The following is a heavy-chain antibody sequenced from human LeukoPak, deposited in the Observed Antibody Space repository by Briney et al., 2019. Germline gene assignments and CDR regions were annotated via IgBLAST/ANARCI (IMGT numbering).Heavy chain of an antibody. V-gene: IGHV3-21*01. Sequence: GGSLRLSCAASGFTFSSYNMNWVRQAPGKGLEWVSSISSSSSYIYYADSVKGRFTISRDNAKNSLYLQMNSLRAEYTAVYYCARGAPYCSGGSCMYYFDYWGQGTLVTVSS. CDR1: GFTFSSYN. CDR3: ARGAPYCSGGSCMYYFDY. J-gene: IGHJ4*02. CDR2: ISSSSSYI. D-gene: IGHD2-15*01.